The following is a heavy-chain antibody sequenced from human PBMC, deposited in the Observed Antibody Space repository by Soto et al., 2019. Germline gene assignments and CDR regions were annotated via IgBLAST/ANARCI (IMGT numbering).Heavy chain of an antibody. V-gene: IGHV3-53*01. CDR2: IYSGGYT. CDR1: GFTVSNNY. D-gene: IGHD3-10*01. Sequence: EVQLVESGGGLIQPGGSLRLSCAVSGFTVSNNYMSWVRQAPGKGLEGVSVIYSGGYTAYGDSVKGRFTISRDNSKHKLSLQKNGLGADTTGVYFWAAHPGGGGYWGQGTLVTVSS. J-gene: IGHJ4*02. CDR3: AAHPGGGGY.